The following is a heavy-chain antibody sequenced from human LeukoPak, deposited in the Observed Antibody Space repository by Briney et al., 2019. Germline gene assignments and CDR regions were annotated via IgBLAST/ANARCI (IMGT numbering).Heavy chain of an antibody. J-gene: IGHJ4*02. CDR2: MYYSGNT. Sequence: SETLSLTCAVYGGSFSDYYWSWIRQPPGKGLEWIGYMYYSGNTNYNPSLKSRLTTSLDTSKNQFSLKLSSVTAADTAVYYCARGKYYFDYWGQGTLVTVSS. CDR3: ARGKYYFDY. V-gene: IGHV4-59*01. CDR1: GGSFSDYY.